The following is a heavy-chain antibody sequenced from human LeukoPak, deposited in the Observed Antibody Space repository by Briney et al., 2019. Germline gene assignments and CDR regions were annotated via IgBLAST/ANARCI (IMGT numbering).Heavy chain of an antibody. Sequence: PGRSLRLSCAASGFTFSSYAIHWVRQAPGKGLEWVAVISYDGSNKYYADSVKGRFTISRDNSKNTLYLQMNSLRAEDTAVYYCAREVAGGSGFDYWGQGTLVTVSP. CDR3: AREVAGGSGFDY. D-gene: IGHD2-15*01. CDR1: GFTFSSYA. J-gene: IGHJ4*02. V-gene: IGHV3-30*04. CDR2: ISYDGSNK.